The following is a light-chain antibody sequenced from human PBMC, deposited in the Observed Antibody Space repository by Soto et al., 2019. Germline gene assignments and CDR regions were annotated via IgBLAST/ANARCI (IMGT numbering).Light chain of an antibody. CDR1: QSISVF. CDR3: QQSYSVPYT. Sequence: DIQMTQSPSTLSASVGDRVTITCRASQSISVFLAWYQQKPGRAPKLLIYAASTLESGVPSRFSGSGSETEFLLTISSLQPDDSATYYCQQSYSVPYTFGQRTKLEI. J-gene: IGKJ2*01. CDR2: AAS. V-gene: IGKV1-5*03.